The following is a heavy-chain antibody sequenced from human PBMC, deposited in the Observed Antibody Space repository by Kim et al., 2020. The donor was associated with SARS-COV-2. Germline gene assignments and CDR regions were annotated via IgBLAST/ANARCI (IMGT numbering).Heavy chain of an antibody. J-gene: IGHJ4*02. CDR1: GDSISRYY. Sequence: SETLSLTCIVPGDSISRYYWSWIRQPPGKGLEWIGYIHYSGSTNYNSSLKSRVTISIDTSKNQFSLRLSSVTAADTGVYYCARGFDTVTTFPMLDDWGQGTLITVSS. CDR3: ARGFDTVTTFPMLDD. CDR2: IHYSGST. D-gene: IGHD4-17*01. V-gene: IGHV4-59*13.